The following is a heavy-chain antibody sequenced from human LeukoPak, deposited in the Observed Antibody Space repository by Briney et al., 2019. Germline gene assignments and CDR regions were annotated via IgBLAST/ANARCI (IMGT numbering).Heavy chain of an antibody. CDR1: GFTVSSNY. D-gene: IGHD3-10*01. Sequence: GGSLRLPCAASGFTVSSNYMNWVRQAPGKGLEWVSLIYSGGSTSYADSVKGRFTISRHNSKNTLSLQMNSLRAEDTAVYYCARVKFRGYFDYWGQGTLVTVSS. J-gene: IGHJ4*02. V-gene: IGHV3-53*04. CDR2: IYSGGST. CDR3: ARVKFRGYFDY.